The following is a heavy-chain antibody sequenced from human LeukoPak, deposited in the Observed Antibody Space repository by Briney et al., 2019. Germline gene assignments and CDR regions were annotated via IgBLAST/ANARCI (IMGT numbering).Heavy chain of an antibody. CDR3: AYSTVHNWNAPSDY. CDR2: IIPIFGTA. Sequence: SVKVSCKASGGTFSSYAISWVRQAPGQGLEWMGGIIPIFGTANYAQKFQGRVTITTDESTSTAYMELSSLRSEDTAVYYCAYSTVHNWNAPSDYWGQGTLVTVSS. CDR1: GGTFSSYA. J-gene: IGHJ4*02. V-gene: IGHV1-69*05. D-gene: IGHD1-20*01.